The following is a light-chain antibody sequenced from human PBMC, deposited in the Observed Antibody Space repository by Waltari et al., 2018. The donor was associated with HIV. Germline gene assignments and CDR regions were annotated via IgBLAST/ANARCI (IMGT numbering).Light chain of an antibody. J-gene: IGLJ3*02. Sequence: QSALTQPASVSGSPGQSIIISCTASNSDVGSDNLVFWYQQFPGKAPKLLIYEANKRPSGVSNRFSGSKSGNTASLTISGLQAEDAADYYCSSYVGSGSDVLFGGGTKLTVL. CDR1: NSDVGSDNL. CDR2: EAN. CDR3: SSYVGSGSDVL. V-gene: IGLV2-23*01.